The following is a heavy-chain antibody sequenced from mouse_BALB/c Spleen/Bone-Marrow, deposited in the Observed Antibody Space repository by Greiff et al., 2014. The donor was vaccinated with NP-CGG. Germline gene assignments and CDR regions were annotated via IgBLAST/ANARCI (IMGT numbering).Heavy chain of an antibody. CDR3: ANYYYSSSYAIAY. Sequence: VQLQQPGAELVKPGASVKLSCTASGFNIKDTYMHWVKQRPEQGLEWIGRIDPANGNTKYDPKFQGKATITADTSSNTAYLQLHILTSADAAVYYCANYYYSSSYAIAYWGQGTLVTVSA. CDR2: IDPANGNT. D-gene: IGHD1-1*01. CDR1: GFNIKDTY. J-gene: IGHJ3*01. V-gene: IGHV14-3*02.